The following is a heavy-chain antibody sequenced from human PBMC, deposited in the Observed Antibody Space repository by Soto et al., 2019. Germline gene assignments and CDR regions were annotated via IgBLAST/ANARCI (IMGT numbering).Heavy chain of an antibody. D-gene: IGHD2-2*01. J-gene: IGHJ6*02. Sequence: QVQLVQSGAEVKKPGSSVKVSCKASGGTFSSYAISWVRQAPGQGLEWMGGIIPISETTNYAQKLQGRGTSTADESTSTAYMELSSLRSEDTAVYYCARSQGSSTSLEIYYYYYYGMDVWGQGTTVTVSS. CDR1: GGTFSSYA. CDR2: IIPISETT. V-gene: IGHV1-69*01. CDR3: ARSQGSSTSLEIYYYYYYGMDV.